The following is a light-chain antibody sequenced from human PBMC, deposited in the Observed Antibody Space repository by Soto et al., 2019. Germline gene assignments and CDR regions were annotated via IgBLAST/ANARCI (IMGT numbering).Light chain of an antibody. Sequence: QSALTQPRSVSGSPGQSVAISCTGTSSDVGGYNYVSWYQQHPGKAPQLMIYHVTGRPSGVPDRFSGSKSDNTASLTTSGLQAEDEADYYCCSFAGSHTYVFGTGTKLTVL. CDR2: HVT. V-gene: IGLV2-11*01. CDR3: CSFAGSHTYV. CDR1: SSDVGGYNY. J-gene: IGLJ1*01.